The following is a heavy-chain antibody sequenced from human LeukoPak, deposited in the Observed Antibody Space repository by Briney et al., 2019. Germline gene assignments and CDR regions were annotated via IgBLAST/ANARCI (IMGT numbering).Heavy chain of an antibody. V-gene: IGHV3-30*04. J-gene: IGHJ6*04. CDR2: ISYDGSNK. CDR1: GFTFSSYA. Sequence: GRSLRLSCAASGFTFSSYAMHWVRQAPGKGLEWVAVISYDGSNKYCADSVKGRFTISRDNSKNTLYLQMNSLRAEDTAVYYCARAGGHCSSTSCYYYYGMDVWGKGTTVTVSS. CDR3: ARAGGHCSSTSCYYYYGMDV. D-gene: IGHD2-2*01.